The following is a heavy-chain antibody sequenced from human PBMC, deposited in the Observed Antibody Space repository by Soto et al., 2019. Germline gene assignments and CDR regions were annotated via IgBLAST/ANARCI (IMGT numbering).Heavy chain of an antibody. V-gene: IGHV4-59*08. D-gene: IGHD2-2*03. CDR1: GGSITSYY. Sequence: SETLSLTCTVSGGSITSYYWSWIRQPPGKGLEWIGYIYFSGSANYNPSLKSRVTISVDTSKNQFSLKLSSVTAADTAVYYCARLNGYCVSTGCHGYYGMDVWGQGTTVTVS. CDR3: ARLNGYCVSTGCHGYYGMDV. J-gene: IGHJ6*02. CDR2: IYFSGSA.